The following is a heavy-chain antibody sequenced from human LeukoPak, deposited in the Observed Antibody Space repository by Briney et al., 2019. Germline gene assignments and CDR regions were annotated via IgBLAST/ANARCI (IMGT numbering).Heavy chain of an antibody. CDR3: APDYDSSGFSPAY. J-gene: IGHJ4*02. D-gene: IGHD3-22*01. CDR2: IRYDGSNK. V-gene: IGHV3-30*02. CDR1: GFTFSSYG. Sequence: GGSLRLSCAASGFTFSSYGMHWVRQAPGKGLEWVAVIRYDGSNKYYADSVKGRFTISRDNSKNTLYLQMNSLRAEDTAVYYCAPDYDSSGFSPAYWGQGTLVTVSS.